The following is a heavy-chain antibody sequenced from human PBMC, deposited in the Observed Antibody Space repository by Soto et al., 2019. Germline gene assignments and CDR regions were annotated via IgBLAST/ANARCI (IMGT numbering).Heavy chain of an antibody. CDR3: AKDDSLEWFFPLDA. Sequence: EVHLLESGGGLVQPGGSLRLSGSASGFTFRSYAMSWVRQAPGKGLEWVSGISGGGSDTSYSDSVRGRFTISRDNSTNTLYLQMNSLSVEDSAVYFCAKDDSLEWFFPLDAWGQGTLVTVSS. CDR2: ISGGGSDT. D-gene: IGHD3-3*01. J-gene: IGHJ5*02. CDR1: GFTFRSYA. V-gene: IGHV3-23*01.